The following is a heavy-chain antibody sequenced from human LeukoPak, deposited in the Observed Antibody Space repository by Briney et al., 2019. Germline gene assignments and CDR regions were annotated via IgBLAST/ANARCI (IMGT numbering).Heavy chain of an antibody. CDR3: ARPYSGSYAGRFDH. Sequence: MXWVRQAXGQGLEWRVWINPNSGRTNYAQKFQGRLTITSDTSISTAYMELSRLRSDDTAVYYCARPYSGSYAGRFDHWGQGTLVTVSS. J-gene: IGHJ5*02. CDR2: INPNSGRT. D-gene: IGHD1-26*01. V-gene: IGHV1-2*02.